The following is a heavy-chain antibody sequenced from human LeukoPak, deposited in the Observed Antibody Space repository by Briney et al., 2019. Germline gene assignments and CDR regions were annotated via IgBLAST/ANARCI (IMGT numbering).Heavy chain of an antibody. J-gene: IGHJ2*01. CDR1: GFTFSSYA. V-gene: IGHV3-30-3*01. CDR3: ARDGERFLEWLPGYFDL. D-gene: IGHD3-3*01. CDR2: ISYDGSNK. Sequence: GGSLRLSCAASGFTFSSYAMHWVRQAPGKGLEWVAVISYDGSNKYYADSVKGRFTISRDNSKNTLYLQMNSLRAEDTAVYYCARDGERFLEWLPGYFDLWGRGTLVTVSS.